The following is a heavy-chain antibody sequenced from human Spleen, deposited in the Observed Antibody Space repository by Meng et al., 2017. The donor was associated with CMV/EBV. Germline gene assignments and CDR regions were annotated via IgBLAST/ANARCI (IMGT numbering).Heavy chain of an antibody. CDR1: SSYG. J-gene: IGHJ4*02. Sequence: SSYGMHWVRQAPGKGLEWVAVIWYDGSNKYYADSVKGRFAISRDNSKNTLYLQMNSLRPEDTAVYSCAKGRGASYDILAGYYSQDYWGQGTLVTVSS. CDR3: AKGRGASYDILAGYYSQDY. V-gene: IGHV3-33*06. CDR2: IWYDGSNK. D-gene: IGHD3-9*01.